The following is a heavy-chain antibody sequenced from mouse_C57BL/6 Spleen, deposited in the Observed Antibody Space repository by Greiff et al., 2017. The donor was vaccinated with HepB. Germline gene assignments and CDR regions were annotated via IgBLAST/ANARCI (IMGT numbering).Heavy chain of an antibody. Sequence: EVQLQESGPGLVKPSQSLSLTCSVTGYSITSGYYWNWIRQFPGNKLEWMGYISYDGSNNYNPSLKNRISITRDTSKNQFFLKLNSVTTEDTATYYCARVDYGRSFDYWGQGTTLTVSS. V-gene: IGHV3-6*01. D-gene: IGHD1-1*01. J-gene: IGHJ2*01. CDR3: ARVDYGRSFDY. CDR2: ISYDGSN. CDR1: GYSITSGYY.